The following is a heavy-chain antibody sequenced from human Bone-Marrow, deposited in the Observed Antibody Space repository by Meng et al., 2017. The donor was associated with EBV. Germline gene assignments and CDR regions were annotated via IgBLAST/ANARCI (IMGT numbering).Heavy chain of an antibody. CDR1: CRSIRSNHW. Sequence: QEMGPGLVKPSGTLSLTCRVSCRSIRSNHWGSWVSQPPGKGLEWIGENYHSRSTNFNPSLKSRVTLSLDNSKNQFSLKLSSVTAADTAVYYCARDRWELQKAFEYWGQGTLVTVSS. CDR2: NYHSRST. CDR3: ARDRWELQKAFEY. V-gene: IGHV4-4*02. J-gene: IGHJ4*02. D-gene: IGHD1-26*01.